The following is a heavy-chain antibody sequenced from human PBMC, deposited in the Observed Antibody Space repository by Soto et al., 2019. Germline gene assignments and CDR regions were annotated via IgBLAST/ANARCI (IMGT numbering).Heavy chain of an antibody. D-gene: IGHD3-10*01. CDR3: ARDLDGSGSYYTDY. J-gene: IGHJ4*02. CDR1: GYTFTNYG. V-gene: IGHV1-18*01. Sequence: QVQLVQSGAEVKKPGASVKVSCKASGYTFTNYGISWVRQAPGQGLEWMGWISAWGNTTYAQKLQGRVTMTTDTSASTAFMELRSLRSDDTAMYFCARDLDGSGSYYTDYWGQGTLVTVSS. CDR2: ISAWGNT.